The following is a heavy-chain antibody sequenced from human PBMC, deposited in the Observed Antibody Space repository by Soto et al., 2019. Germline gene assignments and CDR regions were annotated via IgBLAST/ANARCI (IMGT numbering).Heavy chain of an antibody. CDR2: MYNTGST. V-gene: IGHV4-59*12. J-gene: IGHJ5*02. CDR3: ARVPGP. D-gene: IGHD7-27*01. CDR1: GGSISSYY. Sequence: SATLSLTCTVSGGSISSYYWSWIRQPPGKGLEWIGYMYNTGSTIYNPSLKSRVTISVDRSKNQFSLKLSSVTAADTAVYYCARVPGPWGQGTLVTVSS.